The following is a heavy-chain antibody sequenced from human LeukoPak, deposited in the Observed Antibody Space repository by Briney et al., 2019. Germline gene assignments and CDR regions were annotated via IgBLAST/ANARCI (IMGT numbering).Heavy chain of an antibody. CDR1: GGSISSYY. V-gene: IGHV4-59*01. J-gene: IGHJ3*02. D-gene: IGHD6-13*01. CDR2: IYYSGST. Sequence: PSGTLSLTCTVSGGSISSYYWSWIRQPPGKGLEWIGYIYYSGSTNYNPSLKSRVTISVDTSKNQFSLKLSSVTAADTAVYYCARGTREILTGAAADAFDIWGQGTMVTVSS. CDR3: ARGTREILTGAAADAFDI.